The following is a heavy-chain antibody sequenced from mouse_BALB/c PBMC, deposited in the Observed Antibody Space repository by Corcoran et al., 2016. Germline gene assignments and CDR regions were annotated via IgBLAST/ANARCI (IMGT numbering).Heavy chain of an antibody. D-gene: IGHD2-4*01. J-gene: IGHJ4*01. CDR1: GFNIKDTY. Sequence: EVQLHQSGAEPLKPGASVKLSCTASGFNIKDTYMHWLKQRPEQDLEWIGRIDPANGNTKDDPKFQGKATITADTSSNTAYLQLSSLTSEDTADSYGARDDDYDDAMDYWGQGTSVTVSS. CDR2: IDPANGNT. CDR3: ARDDDYDDAMDY. V-gene: IGHV14-3*02.